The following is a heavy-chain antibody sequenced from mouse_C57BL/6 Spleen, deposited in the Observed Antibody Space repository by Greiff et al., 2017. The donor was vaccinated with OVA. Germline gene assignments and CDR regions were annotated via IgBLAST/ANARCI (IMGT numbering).Heavy chain of an antibody. CDR1: GFTFSSYA. V-gene: IGHV5-9-1*02. CDR2: ISSGGDYI. D-gene: IGHD1-1*01. Sequence: EVKLMESGEGLVKPGGSLKLSCAASGFTFSSYAMSWVRQTPEKRLEWVAYISSGGDYIYYADTVKGRFTISRDNARNTLYLQMSSLKSEDTAMYYCTRGTTVVAGDWYFDVWGTGTTVTVSS. CDR3: TRGTTVVAGDWYFDV. J-gene: IGHJ1*03.